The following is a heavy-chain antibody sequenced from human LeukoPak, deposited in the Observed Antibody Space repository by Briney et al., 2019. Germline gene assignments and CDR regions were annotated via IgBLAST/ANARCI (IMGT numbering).Heavy chain of an antibody. CDR3: TRLDSSSWPPLDY. Sequence: PGGSLRLSCAASGFTFSGSDMNWVRQASGKGLEWVGRIRSKANSYATAYAASVKGRFTISRDDSKNTAYLQMNSVKTEDTAVYYWTRLDSSSWPPLDYWGQGTLVTVSS. CDR1: GFTFSGSD. D-gene: IGHD6-13*01. V-gene: IGHV3-73*01. J-gene: IGHJ4*02. CDR2: IRSKANSYAT.